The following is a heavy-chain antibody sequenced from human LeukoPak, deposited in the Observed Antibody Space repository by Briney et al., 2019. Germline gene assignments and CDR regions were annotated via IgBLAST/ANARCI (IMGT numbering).Heavy chain of an antibody. J-gene: IGHJ6*03. CDR1: GFTFSDYN. V-gene: IGHV3-11*01. D-gene: IGHD2-15*01. Sequence: PGGSLRLSCAASGFTFSDYNMRWIRQAPGKGLEWVSSISRGGSTKYYADSVKGRFTISRDNAKNSLFLQMNSLRAEDTAVYYRARVLRYCSGGNCYSGGLGYMDVWGKGTTVTISS. CDR2: ISRGGSTK. CDR3: ARVLRYCSGGNCYSGGLGYMDV.